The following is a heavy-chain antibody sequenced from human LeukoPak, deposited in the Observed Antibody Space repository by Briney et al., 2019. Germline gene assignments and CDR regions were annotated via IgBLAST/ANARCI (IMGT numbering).Heavy chain of an antibody. CDR2: ISGSSSTI. CDR1: GFTFSSYS. J-gene: IGHJ4*02. V-gene: IGHV3-48*01. D-gene: IGHD6-19*01. CDR3: AKGSGWHGNLFDY. Sequence: AGGSLRLSCAASGFTFSSYSMNWVRQAPGKGLEWGSYISGSSSTIYYADSAKGRFTISRDNSKNTLHLQMNSLRVEDTAIYYCAKGSGWHGNLFDYWGQGILVTVSS.